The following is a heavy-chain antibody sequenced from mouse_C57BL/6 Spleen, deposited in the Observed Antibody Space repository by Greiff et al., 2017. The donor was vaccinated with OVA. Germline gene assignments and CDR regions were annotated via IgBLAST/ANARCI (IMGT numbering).Heavy chain of an antibody. CDR2: IYPGNSDT. CDR1: GYTFTSYW. CDR3: TTTVVATFCYFDV. J-gene: IGHJ1*03. Sequence: EVQLQQSGTVLARPGASVKMSCKTSGYTFTSYWMHWVKQRPGQGLEWIGAIYPGNSDTSYNQKFKGKAKLTAVPSASTAYMELSSLTKEDSAVYYCTTTVVATFCYFDVWGTGTTVTVSS. V-gene: IGHV1-5*01. D-gene: IGHD1-1*01.